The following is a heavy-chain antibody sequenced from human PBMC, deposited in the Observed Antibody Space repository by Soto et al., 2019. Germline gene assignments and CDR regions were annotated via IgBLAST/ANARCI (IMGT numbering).Heavy chain of an antibody. D-gene: IGHD3-22*01. J-gene: IGHJ4*02. CDR3: ARETRSYYYDSSGYYYAGDQYYFDY. V-gene: IGHV1-46*01. Sequence: ASVKVSCKASGYTFTSYYMHWVRQAPGQGLEWMGIINPSGGSTSYAQKFQGRVTMTRDTSTSTVYMELSSLRSEDTAVYYCARETRSYYYDSSGYYYAGDQYYFDYWGQGTLVTVSS. CDR1: GYTFTSYY. CDR2: INPSGGST.